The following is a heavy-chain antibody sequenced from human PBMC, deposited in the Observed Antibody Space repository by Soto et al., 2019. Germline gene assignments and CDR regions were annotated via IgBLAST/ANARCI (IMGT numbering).Heavy chain of an antibody. CDR2: IWYDGSNK. CDR1: GFTFSSYG. CDR3: ARESIAARMIHYYGMDV. J-gene: IGHJ6*02. Sequence: QVQLVESGGGVVQPGRSLRLSCAASGFTFSSYGMHWVRQAPGKGLEWVAVIWYDGSNKYYADSVKGRFTISRDNSKNTLYLQMNSLRAEDMAVYYCARESIAARMIHYYGMDVWGQGTTVTVSS. D-gene: IGHD6-6*01. V-gene: IGHV3-33*01.